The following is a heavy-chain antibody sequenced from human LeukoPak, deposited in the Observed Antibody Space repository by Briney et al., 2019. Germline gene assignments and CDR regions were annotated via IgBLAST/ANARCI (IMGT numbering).Heavy chain of an antibody. CDR2: MNPNSGNT. J-gene: IGHJ5*02. V-gene: IGHV1-8*01. CDR3: ARGLYSNYKHNWFDP. D-gene: IGHD4-11*01. CDR1: GYTFTSYD. Sequence: ASVKVSCKASGYTFTSYDINWVRQATGQGLEWMGWMNPNSGNTGYAQKFQGRVTMTRNTSISTADMELSSLRSEDTAVYYCARGLYSNYKHNWFDPWGQGTLVTVSS.